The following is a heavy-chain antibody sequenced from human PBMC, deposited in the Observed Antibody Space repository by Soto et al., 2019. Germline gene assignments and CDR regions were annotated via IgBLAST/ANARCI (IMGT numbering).Heavy chain of an antibody. V-gene: IGHV1-18*01. D-gene: IGHD6-13*01. CDR2: ISAINGKT. CDR1: GYTFTTYD. J-gene: IGHJ6*02. CDR3: ARDFRIAAAGMGVDSMDV. Sequence: ASVKVSCKASGYTFTTYDISWVRQAPGQGLEWMGWISAINGKTNYAQKFQGRVTITADTSTSTAYMELSSLRSEDTAVYYCARDFRIAAAGMGVDSMDVWGQGTTVTVSS.